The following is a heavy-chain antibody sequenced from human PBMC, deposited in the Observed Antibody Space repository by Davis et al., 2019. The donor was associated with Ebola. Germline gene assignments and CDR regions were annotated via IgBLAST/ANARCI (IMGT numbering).Heavy chain of an antibody. D-gene: IGHD4-17*01. CDR3: ASDLNGDYDDYYGMDV. V-gene: IGHV5-51*01. CDR1: GYSFTSYW. J-gene: IGHJ6*02. Sequence: PGGSLRLSCKGSGYSFTSYWIGWVRQMPGKGLEWMGIIYPGDSDTRYSPSFQGQVTISADKSISTAYLQWSSLKASDTAMYYCASDLNGDYDDYYGMDVWGQGTTVTVSS. CDR2: IYPGDSDT.